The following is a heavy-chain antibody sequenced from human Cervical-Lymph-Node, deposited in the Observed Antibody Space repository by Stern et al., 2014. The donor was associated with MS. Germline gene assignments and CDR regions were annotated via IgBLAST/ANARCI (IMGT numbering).Heavy chain of an antibody. CDR3: AKSSSPSHYYYYGMDV. Sequence: QEQLVQSGGGVVQPGRSLRLSCAASGFTFSSYGMHWVRQAPGKGLEWVAVISYDGSNKYYADSVKGRFTISRDNSKNTLYLQMNSLRAEDTAVYYCAKSSSPSHYYYYGMDVWGQGTTVTVSS. V-gene: IGHV3-30*18. CDR1: GFTFSSYG. CDR2: ISYDGSNK. J-gene: IGHJ6*02. D-gene: IGHD6-6*01.